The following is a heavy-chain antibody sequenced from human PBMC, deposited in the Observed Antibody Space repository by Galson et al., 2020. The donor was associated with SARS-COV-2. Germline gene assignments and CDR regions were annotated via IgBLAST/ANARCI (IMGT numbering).Heavy chain of an antibody. V-gene: IGHV4-39*07. CDR3: SRDQGYGSCWSIVYPFDH. Sequence: ASETLSLNCTVSGGSISTNNCFWGWIRQPPGKGLEWIGRSYYGGTTYYNPSIKSRITISMDTSKNQFSLNLRSVTAADTAVYYCSRDQGYGSCWSIVYPFDHWGQGTLVTVSS. J-gene: IGHJ4*02. D-gene: IGHD6-19*01. CDR2: SYYGGTT. CDR1: GGSISTNNCF.